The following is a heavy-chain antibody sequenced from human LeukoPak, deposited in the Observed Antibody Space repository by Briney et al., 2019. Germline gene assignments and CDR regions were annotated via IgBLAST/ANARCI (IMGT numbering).Heavy chain of an antibody. CDR1: GGTFSSYA. J-gene: IGHJ6*03. V-gene: IGHV1-69*06. CDR3: ARVIDYYYYYMDV. CDR2: IIPIFGTA. Sequence: GASVKVSCKASGGTFSSYAISWVRQAPGQGLEWMGGIIPIFGTANYAQKFQGRVTITADKSTSTAYMELSSLRSEDTAVYYCARVIDYYYYYMDVWGKGTTVTVSS. D-gene: IGHD2/OR15-2a*01.